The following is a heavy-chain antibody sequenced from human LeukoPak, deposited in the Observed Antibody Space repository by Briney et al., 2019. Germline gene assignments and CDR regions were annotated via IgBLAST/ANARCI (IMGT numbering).Heavy chain of an antibody. J-gene: IGHJ1*01. CDR3: ARDPGAAARRPEYFQH. CDR2: ISSSSSYI. D-gene: IGHD6-25*01. V-gene: IGHV3-21*01. Sequence: GGSLRLSCAASGFTFSSYSMNWVRQAPGKGLEWVSSISSSSSYIYYADSVKGRFTISRDNAKNSLYLQMNSLRAEDTAVYYCARDPGAAARRPEYFQHWGQGTLVTVSS. CDR1: GFTFSSYS.